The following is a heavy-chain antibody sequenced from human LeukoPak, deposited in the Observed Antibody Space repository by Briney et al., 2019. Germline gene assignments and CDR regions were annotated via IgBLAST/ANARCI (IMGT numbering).Heavy chain of an antibody. CDR2: INPSGGST. D-gene: IGHD3-9*01. J-gene: IGHJ4*02. CDR3: ARDSRRYILTGYFDY. V-gene: IGHV1-46*01. CDR1: GYTFTSYY. Sequence: ASVKVSCEASGYTFTSYYMHWVRQAPGQGLEWMGIINPSGGSTSYAQKFQGRVTMTRDTSTSTVYMELSSLRSEDTAVYYCARDSRRYILTGYFDYWGQGTLVTVSS.